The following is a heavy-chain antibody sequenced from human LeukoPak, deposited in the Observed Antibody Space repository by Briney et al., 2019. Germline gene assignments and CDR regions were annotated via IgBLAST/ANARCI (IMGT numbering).Heavy chain of an antibody. Sequence: GGSLRLSCAASGFSFRKYAMSWVRQAPGKGLEWVSAITNTGGSTWYADSVTGRFTISRDNTQGTLYLEMNGLRAEDTALYYCAKGNSEARPYYFDYWGQGTLVSVSS. V-gene: IGHV3-23*01. J-gene: IGHJ4*02. CDR2: ITNTGGST. D-gene: IGHD6-6*01. CDR1: GFSFRKYA. CDR3: AKGNSEARPYYFDY.